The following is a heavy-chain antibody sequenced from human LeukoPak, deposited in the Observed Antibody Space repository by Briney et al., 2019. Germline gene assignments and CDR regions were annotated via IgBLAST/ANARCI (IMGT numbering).Heavy chain of an antibody. D-gene: IGHD6-13*01. Sequence: PGRSLRLSCAASGFTFSSYGMHWVRQAPGKGLEWVAVISYDGSNKYYADSVKGRFTISRDNSKNTLYLQMNSLRAEDTAVYYCAKPSAAAYYGMDVWGQGTTVTVSS. CDR2: ISYDGSNK. J-gene: IGHJ6*02. CDR1: GFTFSSYG. V-gene: IGHV3-30*18. CDR3: AKPSAAAYYGMDV.